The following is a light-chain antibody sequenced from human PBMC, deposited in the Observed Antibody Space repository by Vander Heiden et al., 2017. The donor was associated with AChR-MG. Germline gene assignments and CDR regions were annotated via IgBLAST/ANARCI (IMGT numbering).Light chain of an antibody. CDR1: RSNIGAGYD. CDR3: QSYDTSLSGYV. Sequence: QSVLTQPPSVSGAPGQRVTISCTGSRSNIGAGYDVQWYQQLPGTVPKLLIYANNNRPSGVPDRFTGSKSGTSASLAITGLQAEDETDYYCQSYDTSLSGYVFGSGTKVTVL. J-gene: IGLJ1*01. V-gene: IGLV1-40*01. CDR2: ANN.